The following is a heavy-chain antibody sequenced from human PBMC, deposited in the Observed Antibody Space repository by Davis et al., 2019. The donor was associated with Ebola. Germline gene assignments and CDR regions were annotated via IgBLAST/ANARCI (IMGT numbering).Heavy chain of an antibody. CDR2: INAGNGNT. CDR3: ARDHVWGSGYYP. J-gene: IGHJ5*02. CDR1: GYTFTSYA. D-gene: IGHD3-3*01. Sequence: GGSLRLSCAASGYTFTSYAMHWVRQAPGQRLEWMGWINAGNGNTKYSQKFQGRVTITRDTSASTAYMELSSLRSEDTAVYYCARDHVWGSGYYPWGQGTLVTVSS. V-gene: IGHV1-3*01.